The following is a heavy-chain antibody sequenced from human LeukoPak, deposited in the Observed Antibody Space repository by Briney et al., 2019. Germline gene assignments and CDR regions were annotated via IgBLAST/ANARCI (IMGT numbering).Heavy chain of an antibody. D-gene: IGHD6-6*01. CDR2: IKSKTDGGTT. Sequence: GGSLRLSCAASGFTFSNAWMNWVRQAPGKGLEWVGRIKSKTDGGTTDYAAPVKGRFTISRDDSKNTLYLQMNSLKTEDTAVYYCTTDPEEYSSSSFLYYYGMDVWGQGTTVTVSS. V-gene: IGHV3-15*07. CDR3: TTDPEEYSSSSFLYYYGMDV. J-gene: IGHJ6*02. CDR1: GFTFSNAW.